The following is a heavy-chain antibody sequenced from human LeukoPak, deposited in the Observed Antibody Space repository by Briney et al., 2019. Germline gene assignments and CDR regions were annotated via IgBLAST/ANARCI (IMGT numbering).Heavy chain of an antibody. Sequence: PSETLSLTCTVSGGSISSGSYYWSWIRQPAGKGLEWIGRIYTSGSTYYNPSLKSRVTISVDTSKNQFSLKLSSVTAADTAVYYSARVVIQDGLMDVSGNGTTVTVS. J-gene: IGHJ6*03. CDR3: ARVVIQDGLMDV. V-gene: IGHV4-61*02. D-gene: IGHD5-18*01. CDR1: GGSISSGSYY. CDR2: IYTSGST.